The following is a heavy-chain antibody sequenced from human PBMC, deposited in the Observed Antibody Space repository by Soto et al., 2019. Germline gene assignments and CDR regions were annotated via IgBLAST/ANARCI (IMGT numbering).Heavy chain of an antibody. D-gene: IGHD2-21*02. Sequence: QVQLVQSGAEVKKPGASVKVSCKASGDTFTDYYIHWVRQAPGQGLEWMGTVNPSGGHTTYAQHCLGRMTMTRDTSTSTLDMELTSLPSEDTAVYYCARGGHVVVVTAALDYWGQGTLVTVSS. V-gene: IGHV1-46*01. CDR2: VNPSGGHT. J-gene: IGHJ4*02. CDR3: ARGGHVVVVTAALDY. CDR1: GDTFTDYY.